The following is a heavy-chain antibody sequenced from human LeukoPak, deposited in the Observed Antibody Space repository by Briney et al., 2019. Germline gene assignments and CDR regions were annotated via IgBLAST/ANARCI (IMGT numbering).Heavy chain of an antibody. CDR1: GYSFTSYW. Sequence: GESLKISCKGSGYSFTSYWIGWVRQMPGKGLEWMGIIYPGDSDTRYSPSFQGQVTISADKSISTAYLQWSSLKASDTAMYYCARLGTYCSSTSCPSIPFNHWGQGTLVTVSS. J-gene: IGHJ4*02. D-gene: IGHD2-2*01. V-gene: IGHV5-51*01. CDR2: IYPGDSDT. CDR3: ARLGTYCSSTSCPSIPFNH.